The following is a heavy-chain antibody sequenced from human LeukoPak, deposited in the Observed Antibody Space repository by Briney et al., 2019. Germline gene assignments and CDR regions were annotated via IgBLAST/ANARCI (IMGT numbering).Heavy chain of an antibody. Sequence: PSETLSLTCTVSGGSLSSHYWSWIRQPPGKGLELIGHVYYTGTTYYNPSLNSRVTMSVDTSKNQFSLKLSSVTAADTAVYYCARDEFVSSSWYIFDPWGQGTLVTVSS. CDR3: ARDEFVSSSWYIFDP. J-gene: IGHJ5*02. CDR2: VYYTGTT. V-gene: IGHV4-59*11. CDR1: GGSLSSHY. D-gene: IGHD6-13*01.